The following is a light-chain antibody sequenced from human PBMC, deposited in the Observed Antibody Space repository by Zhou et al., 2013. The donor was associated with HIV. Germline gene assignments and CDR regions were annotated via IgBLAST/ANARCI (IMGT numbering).Light chain of an antibody. V-gene: IGKV2-30*02. CDR2: KVS. CDR1: QSLVHSDGNTY. CDR3: MQGAHYIT. J-gene: IGKJ5*01. Sequence: DVVMTQSPLSLPVTLGQPASISCRSSQSLVHSDGNTYLNWFQQRPGQSPRRLIYKVSNRDSGVPDRFSGSGSGTDFTLKISRVEAEDVGFYYCMQGAHYITFGQGTRLEIK.